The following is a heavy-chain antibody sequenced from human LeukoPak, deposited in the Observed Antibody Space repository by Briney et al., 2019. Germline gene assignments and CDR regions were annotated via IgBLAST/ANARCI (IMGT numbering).Heavy chain of an antibody. V-gene: IGHV3-11*06. D-gene: IGHD3-22*01. Sequence: GGSLRLSCAASGFTFSDYYMSWIRQAPGKGLEWVSSISSSSSYIYYADSVKGRFTISRDNAKNSLYLQMNSLRAEDTAVYYCARDCYYYDSGGYYLGRYYYYYMDVWGKGTTVTVSS. J-gene: IGHJ6*03. CDR1: GFTFSDYY. CDR2: ISSSSSYI. CDR3: ARDCYYYDSGGYYLGRYYYYYMDV.